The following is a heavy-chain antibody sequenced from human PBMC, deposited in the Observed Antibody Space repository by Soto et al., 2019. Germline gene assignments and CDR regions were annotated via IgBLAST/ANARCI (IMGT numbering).Heavy chain of an antibody. CDR2: IKQDGSEK. CDR3: ARGLDTAMVPYYYYGMDV. D-gene: IGHD5-18*01. Sequence: GGSLRLSCAASGFTFSSYWMSWVRQAPGKGLEWVANIKQDGSEKYYVDSVKGRFTISRDNAKNSLYLQMNSLRAEDTAVYYCARGLDTAMVPYYYYGMDVWGQGTTVTVSS. J-gene: IGHJ6*02. CDR1: GFTFSSYW. V-gene: IGHV3-7*05.